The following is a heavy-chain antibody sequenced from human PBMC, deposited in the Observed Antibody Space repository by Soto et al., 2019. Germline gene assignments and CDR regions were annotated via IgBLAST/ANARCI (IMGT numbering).Heavy chain of an antibody. D-gene: IGHD5-12*01. V-gene: IGHV3-23*01. J-gene: IGHJ4*02. CDR3: AKDRHGGYEPLCDY. CDR1: GFTFSSYA. Sequence: EVQLLESGGGLVQPGGSLRLSCAASGFTFSSYAMSWVRQAPGKGLEWVSAISGSGGSTYYADSVKGRFTISRDNSKNTLYLQMNSLRAEYTAVYYCAKDRHGGYEPLCDYWGQGTLVTVSS. CDR2: ISGSGGST.